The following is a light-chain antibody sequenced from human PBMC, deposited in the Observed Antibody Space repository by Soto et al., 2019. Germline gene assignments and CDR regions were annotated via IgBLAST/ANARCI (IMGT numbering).Light chain of an antibody. CDR1: SSNIGAGYD. V-gene: IGLV1-40*01. J-gene: IGLJ2*01. CDR3: QSYDSSLSGYVV. Sequence: QSVLTQPPSVSGAPGQRVTISCTGSSSNIGAGYDVHWYQQLPGTAPKLLSYGNSNRPSGVPDRFSGSKSGTSASLAIPGLQAEDEADCSRQSYDSSLSGYVVFGGGTKLTVL. CDR2: GNS.